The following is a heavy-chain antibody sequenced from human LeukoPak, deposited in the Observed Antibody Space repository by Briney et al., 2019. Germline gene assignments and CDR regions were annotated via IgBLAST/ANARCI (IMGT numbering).Heavy chain of an antibody. CDR3: ARDRGIAVADTRGYFDY. V-gene: IGHV3-48*03. Sequence: GGSLGLSCAASGFTFSSYEMNWVRQAPGKGLEWVSYISSSGSTIYYADSVKGRFTISRDNAKNSLYLQMNSLRAEDTAVYYCARDRGIAVADTRGYFDYWGQGTLVTASS. CDR1: GFTFSSYE. CDR2: ISSSGSTI. D-gene: IGHD6-19*01. J-gene: IGHJ4*02.